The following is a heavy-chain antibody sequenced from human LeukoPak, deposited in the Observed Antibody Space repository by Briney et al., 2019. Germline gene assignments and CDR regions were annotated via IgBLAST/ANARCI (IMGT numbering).Heavy chain of an antibody. V-gene: IGHV3-49*04. Sequence: GGSLRLSCTASGFTFGDYAMSWVRQAPDKGQECARFIRSKVYGGITEYAASVKGRFTISRDDSKSIAYLQMNSRKTEDTAMYYCTRDRYSSRVRADFGYWGQGTLVTVSS. D-gene: IGHD6-13*01. CDR2: IRSKVYGGIT. J-gene: IGHJ4*02. CDR1: GFTFGDYA. CDR3: TRDRYSSRVRADFGY.